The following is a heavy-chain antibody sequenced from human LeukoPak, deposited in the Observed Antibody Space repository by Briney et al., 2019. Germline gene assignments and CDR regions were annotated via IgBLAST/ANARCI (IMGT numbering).Heavy chain of an antibody. V-gene: IGHV3-7*01. CDR1: GFTFSHYW. D-gene: IGHD3-22*01. CDR2: IKQDGSEK. Sequence: GGSLRLSCAASGFTFSHYWMSWVRQAPGKGLEWVANIKQDGSEKYYVDSVKGRFTISRDNAKNSLYLQMNSLRAEDTAVYYCARDWARWFESSGYPCDYWGQGTLVTVSS. J-gene: IGHJ4*02. CDR3: ARDWARWFESSGYPCDY.